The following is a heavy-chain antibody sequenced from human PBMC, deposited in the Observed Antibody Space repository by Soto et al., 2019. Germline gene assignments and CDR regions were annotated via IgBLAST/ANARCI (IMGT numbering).Heavy chain of an antibody. CDR1: GFTFSSYW. Sequence: EVQLVEYGGGLVQPGGSLRLSCAASGFTFSSYWMHWVRQAPGKGLVWVSRINSDGSSTSYADSVKGRFTISRDNAKNKLYLQMNSLRAEDTAVYYCARIGIAAAGTVDYWGQGTLVTVSS. CDR2: INSDGSST. CDR3: ARIGIAAAGTVDY. V-gene: IGHV3-74*01. J-gene: IGHJ4*02. D-gene: IGHD6-13*01.